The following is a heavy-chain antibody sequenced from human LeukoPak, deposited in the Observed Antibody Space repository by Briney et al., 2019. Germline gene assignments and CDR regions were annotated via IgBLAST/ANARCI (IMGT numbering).Heavy chain of an antibody. D-gene: IGHD6-19*01. CDR3: ARQWGSGCQNWFDP. V-gene: IGHV4-59*08. CDR2: IYYSGST. J-gene: IGHJ5*02. CDR1: GGSISSYY. Sequence: SETLSLTCTVSGGSISSYYWNWIRQPPGKGLEWIGYIYYSGSTNYNPSLKSRVTISVDTSKNQFSLKLSSVTAADTAVYYCARQWGSGCQNWFDPWGQGTLVTVSS.